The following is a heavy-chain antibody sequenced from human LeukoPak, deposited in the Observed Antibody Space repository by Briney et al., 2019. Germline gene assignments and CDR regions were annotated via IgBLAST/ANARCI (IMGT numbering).Heavy chain of an antibody. CDR2: ISSSGTTI. J-gene: IGHJ4*02. CDR1: GFTFSTYE. Sequence: GGSLRLSCAPSGFTFSTYEMNWVRQAPGKGLEWVSYISSSGTTIYYADSVKGRFTISRDNAKNSLYLQMNSLRAEDTAVYYCARGRGSYSFDYWGQGTLVTVSS. D-gene: IGHD1-26*01. CDR3: ARGRGSYSFDY. V-gene: IGHV3-48*03.